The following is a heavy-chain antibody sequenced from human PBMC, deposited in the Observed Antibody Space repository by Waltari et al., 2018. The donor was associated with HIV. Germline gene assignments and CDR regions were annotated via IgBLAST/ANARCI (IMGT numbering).Heavy chain of an antibody. J-gene: IGHJ4*02. CDR2: IRSKPDGGTR. CDR1: GSNFGASA. V-gene: IGHV3-49*03. D-gene: IGHD2-21*02. Sequence: EVHLVESGGGLVPPGGSLRLPCNTSGSNFGASAVTLFPQAPGKGLEWVGFIRSKPDGGTREYAASVKGRFTISRDDSKNIAFLQMDSLKIEDTAVYYCARGVNLRCTGDCYSAYWGQGTLVTVSS. CDR3: ARGVNLRCTGDCYSAY.